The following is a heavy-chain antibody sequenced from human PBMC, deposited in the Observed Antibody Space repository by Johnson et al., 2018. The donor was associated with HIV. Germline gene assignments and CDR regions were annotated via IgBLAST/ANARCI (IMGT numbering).Heavy chain of an antibody. J-gene: IGHJ3*02. D-gene: IGHD3-3*01. V-gene: IGHV3-74*01. Sequence: VQLVESGGGLVQPGGSLRLSCAASGFTFSRYWMDWVRQAPGKGLVWVSRIKRDGSSTAYADSVKDRFTISRDNSKNTLYLQINNLKTEDTAMYYCATEDFRLTAFDMWGHGTMVTVSS. CDR1: GFTFSRYW. CDR2: IKRDGSST. CDR3: ATEDFRLTAFDM.